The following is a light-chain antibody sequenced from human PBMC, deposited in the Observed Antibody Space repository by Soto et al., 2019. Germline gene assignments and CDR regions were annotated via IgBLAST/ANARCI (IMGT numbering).Light chain of an antibody. CDR1: QSVSSSY. Sequence: EIVLTQSPGTLSLSPGERATLSCRASQSVSSSYLAWYQQKPGQAPRLLIYGASSRATGIPDRFSGSGSGTDFTLTIIRLEPEDFAVYYCQQYDNSPWTFGQGTKVDIK. CDR2: GAS. CDR3: QQYDNSPWT. V-gene: IGKV3-20*01. J-gene: IGKJ1*01.